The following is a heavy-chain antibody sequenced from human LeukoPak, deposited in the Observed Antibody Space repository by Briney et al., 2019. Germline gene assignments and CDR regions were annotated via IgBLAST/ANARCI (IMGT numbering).Heavy chain of an antibody. V-gene: IGHV4-34*01. CDR2: INHSGST. CDR1: GGSISTYY. CDR3: ARGHQQYYDFWSGYYKGGHYFDY. D-gene: IGHD3-3*01. J-gene: IGHJ4*02. Sequence: SETLSLTCTVSGGSISTYYWSWIRQPPGKGLEWIGEINHSGSTNYNPSLKSRVTISVDTSKNQFSLKLSSVTAADTAVYYCARGHQQYYDFWSGYYKGGHYFDYWGQGTLVTVSS.